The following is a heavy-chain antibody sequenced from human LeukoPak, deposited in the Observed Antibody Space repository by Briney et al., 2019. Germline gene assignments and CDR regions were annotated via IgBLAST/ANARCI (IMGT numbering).Heavy chain of an antibody. CDR3: ARASGGDGYNWRVLGLDY. CDR2: IYYSGST. CDR1: GGSISSYY. Sequence: SETLSLTCTVSGGSISSYYWSWIRQPPGKGLEWIGYIYYSGSTYYNPSLKSRVTISVDTSKNQFSLKLSSVTAADTAVYYCARASGGDGYNWRVLGLDYWGQGTLVTVSS. V-gene: IGHV4-59*01. D-gene: IGHD5-24*01. J-gene: IGHJ4*02.